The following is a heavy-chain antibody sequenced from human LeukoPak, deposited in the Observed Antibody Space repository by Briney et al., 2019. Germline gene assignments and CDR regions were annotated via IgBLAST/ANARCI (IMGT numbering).Heavy chain of an antibody. CDR1: RFTFSTYW. Sequence: GSLRLSCAASRFTFSTYWMHWVRPAPGKGLVWVSRINSDGSSTGYADSVKGRFTISRDNAKNSLYLQMNSLRAEDTAVYYCARDYDFWSGAGGNWFDPWGQGTLVTVSS. CDR3: ARDYDFWSGAGGNWFDP. J-gene: IGHJ5*02. V-gene: IGHV3-74*01. D-gene: IGHD3-3*01. CDR2: INSDGSST.